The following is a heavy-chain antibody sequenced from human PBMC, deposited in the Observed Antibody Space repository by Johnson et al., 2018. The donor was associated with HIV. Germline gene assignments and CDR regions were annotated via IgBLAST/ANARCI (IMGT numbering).Heavy chain of an antibody. Sequence: VQLMESGGGLVQPGGSLRLSCVGSGFTLTDHYMDWVRQAPGKGLEWVGRSRDKTNSYTTEYAASVKGRFTISRDDSKNSLYLQMNSLRAEDTAVYYCARDGLEVDAFDIWGQGTMVTVSS. J-gene: IGHJ3*02. CDR1: GFTLTDHY. CDR2: SRDKTNSYTT. V-gene: IGHV3-72*01. CDR3: ARDGLEVDAFDI. D-gene: IGHD3-3*01.